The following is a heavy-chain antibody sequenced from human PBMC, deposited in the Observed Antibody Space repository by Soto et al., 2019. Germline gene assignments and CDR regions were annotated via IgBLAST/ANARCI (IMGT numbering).Heavy chain of an antibody. CDR2: IFHSGRA. J-gene: IGHJ2*01. D-gene: IGHD4-4*01. Sequence: QVQLQESGPGLVKPSQTLSLTCTVSGGSLSSGGHYWSWIRQHPGKGLEWIGYIFHSGRAYYSPSLKSRLTISADTSKNQFSLELSSVTAADTAVYYCARDRASNSLGWYFDLWGRGTLVTVSS. CDR1: GGSLSSGGHY. V-gene: IGHV4-31*03. CDR3: ARDRASNSLGWYFDL.